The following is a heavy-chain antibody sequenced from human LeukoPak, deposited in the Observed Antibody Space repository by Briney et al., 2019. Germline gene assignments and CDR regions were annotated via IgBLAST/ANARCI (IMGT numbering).Heavy chain of an antibody. CDR3: ARGRGAVAGNLYYYYMDV. Sequence: SETLSLTCAVYGGSFSGFYWGWIRQPPGEGLEGIGEINHSGSTNYNPSLKSRVTISVDTSKNQFSLKLSSVTAADTAVYYCARGRGAVAGNLYYYYMDVWGKGTTVTVSS. CDR2: INHSGST. V-gene: IGHV4-34*01. J-gene: IGHJ6*03. CDR1: GGSFSGFY. D-gene: IGHD6-19*01.